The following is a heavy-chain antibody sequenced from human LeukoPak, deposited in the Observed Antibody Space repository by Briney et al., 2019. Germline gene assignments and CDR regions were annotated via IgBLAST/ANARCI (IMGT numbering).Heavy chain of an antibody. Sequence: GGSLRLSCAASGFTFSSYGMHWVRQAPGKGLEWVAVISYDGSKKYYPDSVKGRFTISRDNAKNSLYLQMNSLRADDTAVYYCARGGSYVHYWGQGTLVTVSS. CDR1: GFTFSSYG. J-gene: IGHJ4*02. CDR2: ISYDGSKK. V-gene: IGHV3-30*03. CDR3: ARGGSYVHY. D-gene: IGHD1-26*01.